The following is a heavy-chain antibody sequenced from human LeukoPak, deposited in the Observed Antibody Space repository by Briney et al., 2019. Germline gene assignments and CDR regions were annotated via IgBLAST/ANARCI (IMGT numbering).Heavy chain of an antibody. CDR3: ARVRRYSSSWGYYFDY. CDR1: GFTFSSYW. J-gene: IGHJ4*02. CDR2: IKQDGSEK. Sequence: GGSLRLSCAASGFTFSSYWMSWVLQAPGKGLEWVANIKQDGSEKYYVDSVKGRFTISRDNAKNSLYLQMNSLRAEDTAVYYCARVRRYSSSWGYYFDYWGQGTLVTVSS. D-gene: IGHD6-13*01. V-gene: IGHV3-7*01.